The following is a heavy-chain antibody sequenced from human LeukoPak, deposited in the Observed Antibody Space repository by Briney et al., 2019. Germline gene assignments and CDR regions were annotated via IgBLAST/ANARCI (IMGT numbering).Heavy chain of an antibody. V-gene: IGHV3-74*01. CDR1: GFTFSSYW. CDR2: INSDGSST. J-gene: IGHJ4*02. CDR3: ARDSYSSGPNFDY. Sequence: PGGSLRLSCAVSGFTFSSYWMHWVRQAPGKGLVWVSRINSDGSSTSYADSVKGRFTISRDNAKNTLYLQMNSLRVEDTAVYYCARDSYSSGPNFDYWGQGTLVTVST. D-gene: IGHD6-19*01.